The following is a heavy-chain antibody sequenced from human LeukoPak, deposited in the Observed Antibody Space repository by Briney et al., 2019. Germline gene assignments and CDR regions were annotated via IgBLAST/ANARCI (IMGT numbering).Heavy chain of an antibody. V-gene: IGHV1-69*13. D-gene: IGHD5-18*01. CDR3: ARGKGYSYVYGTDY. CDR1: GGTFSSYA. CDR2: IIPIFGTA. J-gene: IGHJ4*02. Sequence: GASVKVSRKASGGTFSSYAISWVRQAPGQGLEWMGGIIPIFGTANYAQKFQGRVTITADESTSTAYMELSSLRSEDTAIYYCARGKGYSYVYGTDYWGQGTLVTVSS.